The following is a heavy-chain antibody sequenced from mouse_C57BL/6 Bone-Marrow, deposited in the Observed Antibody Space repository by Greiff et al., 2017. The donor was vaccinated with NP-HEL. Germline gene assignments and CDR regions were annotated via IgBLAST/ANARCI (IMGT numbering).Heavy chain of an antibody. D-gene: IGHD2-5*01. CDR3: TRDANSNYPYWYFDV. CDR1: GFTFSSYA. V-gene: IGHV5-9-1*02. CDR2: ISSGGDYI. Sequence: DVKLVESGEGLVKPGGSLKLSCAASGFTFSSYAMSWVRQTPEKRLEWVAYISSGGDYIYYADTVKGRFTISRDNARNTLYLQMSSLKSEDTAMYYCTRDANSNYPYWYFDVWGTGTTVTVSS. J-gene: IGHJ1*03.